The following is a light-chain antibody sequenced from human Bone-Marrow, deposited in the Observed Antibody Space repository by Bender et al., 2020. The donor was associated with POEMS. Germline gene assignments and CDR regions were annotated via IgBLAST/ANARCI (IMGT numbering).Light chain of an antibody. CDR1: STDVGGYNY. V-gene: IGLV2-11*01. CDR2: DVT. J-gene: IGLJ1*01. CDR3: CSKTGYYSLV. Sequence: QSALTQPRSVSGSPAQSVTISCTGTSTDVGGYNYVSWYQQHPGKAPRLMIYDVTKRPSGVPDRFSGSKSGNTAYLTISGLQAEDEAEYYCCSKTGYYSLVFGSGTKVTVL.